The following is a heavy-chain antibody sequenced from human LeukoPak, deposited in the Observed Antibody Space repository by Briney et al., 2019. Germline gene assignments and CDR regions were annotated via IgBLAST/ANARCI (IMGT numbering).Heavy chain of an antibody. Sequence: GRSLRLSCAASGFTFSSYAMSWVRQAPGKGLEWVSAISGSGGSTYYADSVKGRFTISRDNSKNTLYLQMNSLRAEDTAVYYCAKDPRWELRLGYFQHWGQGTLVTVSS. CDR2: ISGSGGST. V-gene: IGHV3-23*01. CDR1: GFTFSSYA. CDR3: AKDPRWELRLGYFQH. D-gene: IGHD1-26*01. J-gene: IGHJ1*01.